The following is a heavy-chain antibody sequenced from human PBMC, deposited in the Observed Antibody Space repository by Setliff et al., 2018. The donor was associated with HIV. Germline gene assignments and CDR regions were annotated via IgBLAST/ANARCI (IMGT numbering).Heavy chain of an antibody. Sequence: PSENLSLTCNVSGGSVINDGYNWCWIRQRPGKGRQWIACVSYTGNTYHNPSLKSRLTMLVPTSKSYFSVSRTPVTAADAAVYFCAREVLPVIGGRGWFDPWGQGTLVTVSS. D-gene: IGHD1-26*01. V-gene: IGHV4-31*03. CDR1: GGSVINDGYN. J-gene: IGHJ5*01. CDR2: VSYTGNT. CDR3: AREVLPVIGGRGWFDP.